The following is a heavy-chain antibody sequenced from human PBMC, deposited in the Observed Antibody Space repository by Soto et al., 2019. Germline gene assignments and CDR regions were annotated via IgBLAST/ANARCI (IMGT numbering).Heavy chain of an antibody. CDR1: DGSVSSGGYY. J-gene: IGHJ4*02. D-gene: IGHD2-8*01. CDR3: ARGREKWLMS. CDR2: IYDSGST. Sequence: SETLSLTCTVSDGSVSSGGYYWSWVRQHPEKGLEWIGYIYDSGSTYYSPSLRRRLTISADTSSNQFSLKLTSVTAADTAVYYCARGREKWLMSWGQGTLVTVSS. V-gene: IGHV4-31*03.